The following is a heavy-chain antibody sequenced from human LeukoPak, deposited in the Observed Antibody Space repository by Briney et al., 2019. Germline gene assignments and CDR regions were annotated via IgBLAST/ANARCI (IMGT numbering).Heavy chain of an antibody. V-gene: IGHV4-31*03. CDR1: GGSISSGGYY. D-gene: IGHD3-22*01. Sequence: TLSLTCTVSGGSISSGGYYWSWIRQHPGKGLEWIGYIYYSGSTYYNPSLKSRVTISVDTSKNQFSLKLSSVTAADTAVYYCATHPDSSGYYCTWGQGTLVTVSS. CDR2: IYYSGST. CDR3: ATHPDSSGYYCT. J-gene: IGHJ4*02.